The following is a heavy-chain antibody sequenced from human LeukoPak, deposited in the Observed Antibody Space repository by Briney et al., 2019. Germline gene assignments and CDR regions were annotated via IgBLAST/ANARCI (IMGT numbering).Heavy chain of an antibody. CDR1: GFTFGSYG. J-gene: IGHJ4*02. V-gene: IGHV3-30*18. D-gene: IGHD5-12*01. Sequence: PGGSLRLSCAASGFTFGSYGMHWVRQAPGKGLEWVSVISYDGRNRYYAESVKGRCSISRDDSKKTVDLEMNSLRPEDTAVYYCAKGGVATVDYFDYWSQGTLVTVSS. CDR3: AKGGVATVDYFDY. CDR2: ISYDGRNR.